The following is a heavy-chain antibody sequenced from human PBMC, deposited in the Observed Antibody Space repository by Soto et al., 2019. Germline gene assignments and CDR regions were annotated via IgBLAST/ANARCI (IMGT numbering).Heavy chain of an antibody. V-gene: IGHV3-66*01. Sequence: EVQVVESGGGLVQPGGSLRLSCAASGFSVTSNYMNWVRQAPGKGLEWVSIIDIGGNTYYADSVKDRFTISRDNSRNTFYVHMDSLRDEDTAVYYCARGRGSTGYLGREHYFDHWGQGTLVTVSP. CDR2: IDIGGNT. CDR3: ARGRGSTGYLGREHYFDH. J-gene: IGHJ4*02. CDR1: GFSVTSNY. D-gene: IGHD2-2*01.